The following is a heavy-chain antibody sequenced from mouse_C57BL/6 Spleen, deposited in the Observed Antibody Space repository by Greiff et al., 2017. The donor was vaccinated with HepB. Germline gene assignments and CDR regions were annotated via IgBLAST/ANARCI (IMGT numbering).Heavy chain of an antibody. CDR1: GYSFTGYY. J-gene: IGHJ3*01. D-gene: IGHD3-2*02. CDR2: INPSTGGT. Sequence: EVQVVESGPELVKPGASVKISCKASGYSFTGYYMNWVKQSPEKSLEWIGEINPSTGGTTYNQKFKAKATLTVDKSSSTAYMQLKSLTSEDSAVYYCARWKQLRVRGSWFAYWGQGTLVTVSA. V-gene: IGHV1-42*01. CDR3: ARWKQLRVRGSWFAY.